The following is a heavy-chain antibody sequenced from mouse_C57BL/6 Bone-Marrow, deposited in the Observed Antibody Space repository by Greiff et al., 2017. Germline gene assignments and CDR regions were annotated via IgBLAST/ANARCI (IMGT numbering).Heavy chain of an antibody. Sequence: QVQLQQPGAELVKPGASVKVSCKASGYTFTSYWMHWVKQRPGQGLEWIGRIHPSDSDTNYNQKFKGKVTLTVDKSSSTAYMQLSSLTSEDSAIYYCAIRAHSNYGDYYAMDYWGQGTSVTVSS. CDR2: IHPSDSDT. V-gene: IGHV1-74*01. CDR1: GYTFTSYW. J-gene: IGHJ4*01. CDR3: AIRAHSNYGDYYAMDY. D-gene: IGHD2-5*01.